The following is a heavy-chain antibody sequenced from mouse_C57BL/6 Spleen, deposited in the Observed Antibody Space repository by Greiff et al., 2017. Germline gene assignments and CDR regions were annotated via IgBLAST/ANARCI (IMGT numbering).Heavy chain of an antibody. Sequence: QVQLQQSGAELVMPGASVKLSCKASGYTFTSYWMHWVKQRPGQGLEWIGEIDPSDSYTNYNQKFKGKSTLTVDKSSSTAYMQLSSLTSEDSAVYYCARWGYSNFYYAMDYWGQGTSVTVSS. CDR3: ARWGYSNFYYAMDY. V-gene: IGHV1-69*01. J-gene: IGHJ4*01. CDR1: GYTFTSYW. CDR2: IDPSDSYT. D-gene: IGHD2-5*01.